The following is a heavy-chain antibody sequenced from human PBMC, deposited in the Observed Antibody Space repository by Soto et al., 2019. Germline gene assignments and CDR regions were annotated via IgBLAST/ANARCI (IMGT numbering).Heavy chain of an antibody. V-gene: IGHV4-39*01. CDR3: ARGNYYDSSGYYDY. Sequence: SETLSLTCTVSGASISSNTYYWAWIRRPPGKGLERIGSIYYDGSTYYNPSLKSRLTISVDTSKNQLSLELNSVTAADTAVYYCARGNYYDSSGYYDYWGQGTLVTVSS. J-gene: IGHJ4*02. CDR2: IYYDGST. D-gene: IGHD3-22*01. CDR1: GASISSNTYY.